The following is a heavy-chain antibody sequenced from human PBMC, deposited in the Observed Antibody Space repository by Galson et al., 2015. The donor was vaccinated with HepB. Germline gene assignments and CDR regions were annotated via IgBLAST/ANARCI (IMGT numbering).Heavy chain of an antibody. CDR2: INPSGGST. CDR1: GYTFTSYY. V-gene: IGHV1-46*03. J-gene: IGHJ3*02. Sequence: SVKVSCKASGYTFTSYYMHWVRQAPGQGLEWMGIINPSGGSTSYAQKFQGRVTMTRDTSTSTVYMELSSLRSEDTAVYYCASIPAAMSDAFDIWGQGTMVTVSS. CDR3: ASIPAAMSDAFDI. D-gene: IGHD2-2*01.